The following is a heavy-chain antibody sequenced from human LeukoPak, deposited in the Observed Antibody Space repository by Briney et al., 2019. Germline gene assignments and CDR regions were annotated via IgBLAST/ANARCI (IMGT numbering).Heavy chain of an antibody. D-gene: IGHD3-22*01. Sequence: GGSLRLSCAASGFTFSSCAMSWVRQAPGKGLEWVSAISGSGNRTHYADSVQGRFTISRDNAKNTLYLQMNSLRAEDTAVYYFAKDPTDFDSSGQTYFDYWGQGTMVTVSS. J-gene: IGHJ4*02. CDR2: ISGSGNRT. CDR1: GFTFSSCA. V-gene: IGHV3-23*01. CDR3: AKDPTDFDSSGQTYFDY.